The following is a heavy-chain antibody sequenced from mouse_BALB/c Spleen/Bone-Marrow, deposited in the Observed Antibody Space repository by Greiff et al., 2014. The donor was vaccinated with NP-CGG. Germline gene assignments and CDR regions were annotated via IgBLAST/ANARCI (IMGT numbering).Heavy chain of an antibody. V-gene: IGHV7-3*02. Sequence: DVHLVESGGGLVQPGGSLRLSCATSGFTFTDYYMSWVRQPPGKALEWLGFIRNKANGYTTEYSASVKGRFTISRDNSQSILYLQMNTLRAEDSATYYCARDISWYFEVWGAGTTVTVSS. CDR1: GFTFTDYY. CDR3: ARDISWYFEV. CDR2: IRNKANGYTT. J-gene: IGHJ1*01.